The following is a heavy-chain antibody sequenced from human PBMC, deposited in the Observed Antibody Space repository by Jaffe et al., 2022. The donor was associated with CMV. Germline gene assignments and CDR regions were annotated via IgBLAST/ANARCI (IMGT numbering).Heavy chain of an antibody. J-gene: IGHJ3*02. CDR1: GDSISSYY. V-gene: IGHV4-59*01. CDR2: IYYSGST. CDR3: ARGVRRYYYDSGNFATDNDAFDI. D-gene: IGHD3-10*01. Sequence: QVQLQESGPGLVKPSETLSLICTVSGDSISSYYWSWIRQPPGKGLEWIGYIYYSGSTNYNPSLKSRVTMSVDTSRNQSSLKLSSVTAADTAVYYCARGVRRYYYDSGNFATDNDAFDIWGQGTMVTVSS.